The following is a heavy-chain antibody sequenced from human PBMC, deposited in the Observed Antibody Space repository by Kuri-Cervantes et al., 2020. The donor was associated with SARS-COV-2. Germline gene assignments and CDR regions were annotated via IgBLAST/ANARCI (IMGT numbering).Heavy chain of an antibody. Sequence: GGSLRLSCAASGFTFSSYGMHWVRQAPGKGLEWVAVIWYGGSNKYYADSVKGRFTISRDNSKNTLYLQMNSLRAEDTAVYYCANGGSGYYLHDAFDIWGQGTMVTVSS. CDR3: ANGGSGYYLHDAFDI. V-gene: IGHV3-33*08. CDR2: IWYGGSNK. CDR1: GFTFSSYG. J-gene: IGHJ3*02. D-gene: IGHD3-22*01.